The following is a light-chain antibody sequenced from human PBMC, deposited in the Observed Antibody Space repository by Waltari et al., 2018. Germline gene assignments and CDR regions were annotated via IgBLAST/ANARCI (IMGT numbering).Light chain of an antibody. CDR1: CADVGGSNY. Sequence: QSALTQPASVSGSPGQSITTSCTGPCADVGGSNYVSWYQQYPGKAPQLMIYEVSFRPSGISNRFSGSKSGNTATLTISGLQAEDEADYYCSSKTSASGVFGTGTTVTVL. V-gene: IGLV2-14*01. CDR2: EVS. CDR3: SSKTSASGV. J-gene: IGLJ1*01.